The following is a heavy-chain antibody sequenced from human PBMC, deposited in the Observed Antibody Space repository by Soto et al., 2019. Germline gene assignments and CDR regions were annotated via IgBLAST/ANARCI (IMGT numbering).Heavy chain of an antibody. CDR2: IKSQAYGGTT. CDR3: SSSSSWMYYFDF. CDR1: GFTIGDHA. D-gene: IGHD6-13*01. J-gene: IGHJ4*02. Sequence: VHLVESGGGLVKPGQSLRLSCGPSGFTIGDHAVAWFRQAPWKGLEWLSLIKSQAYGGTTEYAASVKGRFTISRDDSKGLAYLQMSSLKTEDTAIYYCSSSSSWMYYFDFWGQGTLVTVSS. V-gene: IGHV3-49*05.